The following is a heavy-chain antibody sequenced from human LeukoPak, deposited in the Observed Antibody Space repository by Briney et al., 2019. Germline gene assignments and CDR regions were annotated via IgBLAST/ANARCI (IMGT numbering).Heavy chain of an antibody. Sequence: SGTLSLTCTVSGGPIRSSSNYWGWIRQPPGKGLEWIGTIYYSGSTNYNPSLKNRVTILVDTSKNQFSLKLNSVTAADTAVYYCASIGDSSSYYYGMDVWGQGTTVTVSS. CDR2: IYYSGST. D-gene: IGHD3-22*01. J-gene: IGHJ6*02. CDR1: GGPIRSSSNY. CDR3: ASIGDSSSYYYGMDV. V-gene: IGHV4-39*07.